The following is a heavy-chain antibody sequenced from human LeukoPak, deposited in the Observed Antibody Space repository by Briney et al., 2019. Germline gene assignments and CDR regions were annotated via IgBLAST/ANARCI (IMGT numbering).Heavy chain of an antibody. CDR3: ARDFGPRLYAFDV. CDR2: ISVSSRNV. J-gene: IGHJ3*01. D-gene: IGHD3-16*01. V-gene: IGHV3-48*04. Sequence: SGGSLRLSCAASGFTFSNYSMNWVRQAPGKGLEWVSYISVSSRNVTDYAESVKGRFTIPRDDATNSLYLQMNSLRAEDTAVYFCARDFGPRLYAFDVWGQGTMITVSS. CDR1: GFTFSNYS.